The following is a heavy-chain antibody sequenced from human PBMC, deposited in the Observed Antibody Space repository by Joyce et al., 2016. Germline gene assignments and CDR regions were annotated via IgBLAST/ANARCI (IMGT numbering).Heavy chain of an antibody. J-gene: IGHJ4*02. CDR1: GFTFSSYA. CDR3: AKDRVLSSIAARGMDS. CDR2: ISGSGGST. D-gene: IGHD6-6*01. Sequence: EVQLLESGGGLVQPGGSLRLSCAASGFTFSSYAMSWVRQVSGKGLEWVPTISGSGGSTYYAGSVKGRFTISRDNSKNALYLQMNSLRAEDTAVYYCAKDRVLSSIAARGMDSWGQGTPVTVSS. V-gene: IGHV3-23*01.